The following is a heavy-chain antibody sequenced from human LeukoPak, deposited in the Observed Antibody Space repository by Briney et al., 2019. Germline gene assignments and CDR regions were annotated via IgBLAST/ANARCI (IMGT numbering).Heavy chain of an antibody. Sequence: PSETLSLTCTVSGGSIRSYYWSWVRQPPGKGLEYIGHIYYTGSTDYNPSLKSRVTMSLGTSKNQFSLKLSSVTAADTAVYSCARFSAHQLRSGYYYYMDVWGKGTTVTVSS. CDR1: GGSIRSYY. CDR3: ARFSAHQLRSGYYYYMDV. J-gene: IGHJ6*03. D-gene: IGHD2-2*01. CDR2: IYYTGST. V-gene: IGHV4-59*01.